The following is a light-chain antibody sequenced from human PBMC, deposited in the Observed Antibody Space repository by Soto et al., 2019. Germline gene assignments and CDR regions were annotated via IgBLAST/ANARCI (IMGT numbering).Light chain of an antibody. CDR2: GSS. V-gene: IGKV1-39*01. CDR3: LQYNSLPYT. J-gene: IGKJ2*01. CDR1: QTISDY. Sequence: DIQMTQSPPSLSASVGDRVTITCRASQTISDYLHWYQQKPGKAPTLLIYGSSSLQTGVPPRFSGSGSGTEFTLTISSLETDDFGTYFCLQYNSLPYTFGQGTKLEIK.